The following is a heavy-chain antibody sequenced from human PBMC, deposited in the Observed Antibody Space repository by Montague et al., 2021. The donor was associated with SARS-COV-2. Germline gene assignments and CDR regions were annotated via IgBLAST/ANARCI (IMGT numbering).Heavy chain of an antibody. CDR3: ARGRQHINMVVVVVTGGEYYFDF. J-gene: IGHJ4*02. D-gene: IGHD3-22*01. Sequence: SETLSLTCAVYDGSFSDYSWTWIRQPPGKGLEWIGEINLRGSTNYNPSLKSRVTISVDTSKNQFSLKMTSVTAADTAVYYCARGRQHINMVVVVVTGGEYYFDFWGQGTQVAVSS. CDR2: INLRGST. CDR1: DGSFSDYS. V-gene: IGHV4-34*01.